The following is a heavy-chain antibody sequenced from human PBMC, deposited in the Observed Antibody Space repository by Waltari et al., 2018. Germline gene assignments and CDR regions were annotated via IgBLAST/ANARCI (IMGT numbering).Heavy chain of an antibody. Sequence: EVQLVESGGGLIQPGGSLRLSCAASGFTVSSNYMSWVRQAPGKGLEWVPVIYSGGSTYYADSVKGRFTISRDNSKNTLYLQMNSLRSEDTAVYYCARANYYDSKNAFDIWGQGTMVTVSS. D-gene: IGHD3-22*01. CDR2: IYSGGST. V-gene: IGHV3-53*01. CDR3: ARANYYDSKNAFDI. J-gene: IGHJ3*02. CDR1: GFTVSSNY.